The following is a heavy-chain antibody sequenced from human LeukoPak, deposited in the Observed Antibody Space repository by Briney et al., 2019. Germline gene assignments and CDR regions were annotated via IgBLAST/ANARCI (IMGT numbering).Heavy chain of an antibody. CDR2: IYTSGST. CDR1: GGSFSGYY. CDR3: ARSLYDFWSGYSRDYGMDV. Sequence: SETLSLTCAVYGGSFSGYYWSWIRQPAGKGLEWIGRIYTSGSTNYNPSLKSRVTMSVDTSKNQFSLKLSSVTAADTAVYYCARSLYDFWSGYSRDYGMDVWGQGTTVTVSS. J-gene: IGHJ6*02. V-gene: IGHV4-59*10. D-gene: IGHD3-3*01.